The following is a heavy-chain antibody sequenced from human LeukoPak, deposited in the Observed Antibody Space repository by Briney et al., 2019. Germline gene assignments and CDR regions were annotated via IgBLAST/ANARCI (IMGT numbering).Heavy chain of an antibody. D-gene: IGHD5-12*01. Sequence: GRSLRLSCEASGFTFSSFAMHWVRQAPGKGLEWVAVISYDGSNKYYADSVKGRFTISRDNSKNTLYLQMNSLRTEDMAVYYCARVGGGYDYWGQGALVSVSS. J-gene: IGHJ4*02. V-gene: IGHV3-30-3*01. CDR1: GFTFSSFA. CDR3: ARVGGGYDY. CDR2: ISYDGSNK.